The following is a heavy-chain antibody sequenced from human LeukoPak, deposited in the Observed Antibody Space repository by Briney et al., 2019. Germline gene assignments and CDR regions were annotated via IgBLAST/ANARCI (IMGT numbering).Heavy chain of an antibody. CDR3: ANIGNYNSLKVLDY. D-gene: IGHD1-7*01. CDR2: IWYDGSNE. CDR1: GFPFNSYG. V-gene: IGHV3-33*06. Sequence: GGSLRLSCAASGFPFNSYGMHWVRQAPGKGLEWVAVIWYDGSNEYYADSVKGRFTISRDNSKNTLYLEMNGLRAEDTAVYYCANIGNYNSLKVLDYWGQGTLVTVSS. J-gene: IGHJ4*02.